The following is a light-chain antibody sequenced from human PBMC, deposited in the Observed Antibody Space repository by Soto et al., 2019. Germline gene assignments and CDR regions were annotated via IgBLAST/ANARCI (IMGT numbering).Light chain of an antibody. CDR1: QSIYSW. CDR3: KQYNSYPIT. J-gene: IGKJ5*01. V-gene: IGKV1-5*03. CDR2: QAS. Sequence: TQMTQFPSTLSASLGDKVTITCRASQSIYSWLAWYQQKPGEVPNLLMYQASTLQTGVPSRFSGSGSGTEFTLTINNLQPDDFGTYYCKQYNSYPITCGQGTRLEIK.